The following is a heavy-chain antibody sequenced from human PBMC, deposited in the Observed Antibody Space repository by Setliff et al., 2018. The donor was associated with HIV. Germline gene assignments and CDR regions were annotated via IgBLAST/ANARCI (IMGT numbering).Heavy chain of an antibody. CDR3: ASSRPPDDSNGFLDH. CDR1: GFTFSTSW. CDR2: IKGDGSAE. Sequence: GGSLRLSCAASGFTFSTSWMTWVRQAPGQGLEWVANIKGDGSAEYYVDSAKGRFTISRDNAKNSLYLQMNSLRAEDTAIYYCASSRPPDDSNGFLDHWGQGTLVTVSS. V-gene: IGHV3-7*03. D-gene: IGHD4-4*01. J-gene: IGHJ4*02.